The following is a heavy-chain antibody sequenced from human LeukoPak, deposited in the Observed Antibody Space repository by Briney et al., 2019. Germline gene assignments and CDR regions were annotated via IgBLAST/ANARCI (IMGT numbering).Heavy chain of an antibody. CDR2: VYYSGAT. Sequence: SETLSLTCTVSGGSISGYYWSWIRQPPGKGLEWIAHVYYSGATKYNPSLKSRVTISVDTSKNQFSLKLSSVTAADTAVYYCARQGHYGYYFDYWGQGTLVTVSS. D-gene: IGHD4-17*01. J-gene: IGHJ4*02. V-gene: IGHV4-59*08. CDR3: ARQGHYGYYFDY. CDR1: GGSISGYY.